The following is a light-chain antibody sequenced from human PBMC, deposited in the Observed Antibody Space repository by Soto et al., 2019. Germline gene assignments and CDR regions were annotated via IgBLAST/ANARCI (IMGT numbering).Light chain of an antibody. V-gene: IGKV2-30*01. J-gene: IGKJ1*01. CDR3: MQTTHWPRT. CDR2: QIF. Sequence: DVVLTQSPLSLPVTLGQPASISCTSRQSLVYGDGHTYLSWVQQRPGHSPRRLTYQIFNRDPGGPDRFSGTGSGTDFILEISSVEAEDVGVYYCMQTTHWPRTFGQGTKVDIK. CDR1: QSLVYGDGHTY.